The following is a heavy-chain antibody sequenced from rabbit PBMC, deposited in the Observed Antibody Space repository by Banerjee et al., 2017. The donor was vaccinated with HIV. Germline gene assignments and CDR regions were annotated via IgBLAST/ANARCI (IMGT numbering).Heavy chain of an antibody. CDR1: GFSFSSSYH. V-gene: IGHV1S45*01. Sequence: QEQLEESGGDLVKPGASLTLTCTASGFSFSSSYHMCWVRQAPGKGLEWIGCIYVGGDSTYYASWAKGRFTISTTSSTTVTLQMTSLTAADTATYFCAKSYAGGIYGGYTRLDLWGPGTLVTVS. J-gene: IGHJ3*01. D-gene: IGHD8-1*01. CDR3: AKSYAGGIYGGYTRLDL. CDR2: IYVGGDST.